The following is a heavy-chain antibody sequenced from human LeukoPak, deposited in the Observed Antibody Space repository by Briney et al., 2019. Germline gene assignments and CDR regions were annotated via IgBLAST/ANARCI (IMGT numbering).Heavy chain of an antibody. J-gene: IGHJ1*01. V-gene: IGHV3-74*01. Sequence: PGGSLRLSCAASGFTFSLSWMHWVRQAPGKGLEWVSSINYDARSRTYADSVEGRVTISRDNAENTLFLQMNSLRVEGSAIYSCVRGAGPGTPFDWGQGILVTVSS. CDR2: INYDARSR. CDR3: VRGAGPGTPFD. CDR1: GFTFSLSW. D-gene: IGHD1-1*01.